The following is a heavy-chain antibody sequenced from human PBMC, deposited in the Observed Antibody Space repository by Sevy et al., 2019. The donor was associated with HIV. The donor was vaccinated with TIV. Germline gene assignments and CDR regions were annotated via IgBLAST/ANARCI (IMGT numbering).Heavy chain of an antibody. D-gene: IGHD3-10*01. Sequence: GGSLRLSCAASGFTFSNAWMSWVCQAPGKGLEWVGRIKSKTDGGTTDYAAPVKGRFTISRDDSKNTLYLQMNSLKTEETAVYYCTTESPLLWFGELLSDYWGQGTLVTVSS. J-gene: IGHJ4*02. CDR3: TTESPLLWFGELLSDY. V-gene: IGHV3-15*01. CDR2: IKSKTDGGTT. CDR1: GFTFSNAW.